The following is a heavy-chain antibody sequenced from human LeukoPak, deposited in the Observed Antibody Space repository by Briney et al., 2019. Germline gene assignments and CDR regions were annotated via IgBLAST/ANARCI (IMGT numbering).Heavy chain of an antibody. J-gene: IGHJ5*02. V-gene: IGHV3-64D*06. D-gene: IGHD5-12*01. CDR2: ISSNGGST. CDR1: AFTVSYSY. CDR3: VKDISLRVNSGYDRVDR. Sequence: PGGSLRLSCAASAFTVSYSYMNWVRQAPGKGLEYISGISSNGGSTYYADSVKGRVTISRDNSKNTLYLQMSSLRAEDTAVYYCVKDISLRVNSGYDRVDRWGQGTLVTVSS.